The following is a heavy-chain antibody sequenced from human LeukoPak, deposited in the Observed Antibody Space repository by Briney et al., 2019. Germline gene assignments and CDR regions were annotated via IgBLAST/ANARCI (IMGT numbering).Heavy chain of an antibody. CDR3: ARDDYGSGSYYN. V-gene: IGHV3-48*03. J-gene: IGHJ4*02. CDR1: GFTFSSYE. D-gene: IGHD3-10*01. CDR2: ISSSGSTI. Sequence: PGGSLRLSCAASGFTFSSYEMNWVRQAPGKGLEWVSYISSSGSTIYYADTVKGRFTISRDNAKNSLYLQMNSLRAEDTAVYYCARDDYGSGSYYNWGQGTLVTVSS.